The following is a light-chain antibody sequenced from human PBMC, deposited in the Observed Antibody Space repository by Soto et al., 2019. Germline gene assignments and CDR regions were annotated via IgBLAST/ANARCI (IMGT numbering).Light chain of an antibody. CDR3: SSYTSSSSSYV. CDR2: EVS. J-gene: IGLJ1*01. V-gene: IGLV2-14*01. CDR1: SSDVTSYNY. Sequence: QSALTQPASVSGSPGQSITISCTGTSSDVTSYNYVSWYQQHPGKAPKLIIYEVSNRPSGISNRFSGSKSGNMASLTISGLQAEDEADYYCSSYTSSSSSYVFGTGTKVTVL.